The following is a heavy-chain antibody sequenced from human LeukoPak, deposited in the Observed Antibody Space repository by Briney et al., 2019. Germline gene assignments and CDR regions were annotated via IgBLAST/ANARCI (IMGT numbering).Heavy chain of an antibody. V-gene: IGHV4-61*02. CDR1: GGSISSGSYS. D-gene: IGHD6-13*01. CDR2: FYTSGST. CDR3: ARPFSRGQQLGH. Sequence: SETLSLTCTVSGGSISSGSYSWSWIRQPAGKGLEWIGRFYTSGSTNYNPSLKSRVTMSADTSKNQFSLNLSSVTAADTAVYYCARPFSRGQQLGHWGQGTLVTVSS. J-gene: IGHJ4*02.